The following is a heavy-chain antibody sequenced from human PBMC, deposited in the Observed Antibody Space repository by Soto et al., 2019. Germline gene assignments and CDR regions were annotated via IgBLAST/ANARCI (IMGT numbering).Heavy chain of an antibody. CDR3: TTERFEP. CDR2: INPNSGGT. V-gene: IGHV1-2*04. CDR1: GYTFTGYY. Sequence: ASVKVSCKASGYTFTGYYIHWVRQAPGQGLEWMGWINPNSGGTNYAQKFQGWVTMTRDTSISTAYMELNSLKTEDTAVYYCTTERFEPWGQGTLVTVSS. J-gene: IGHJ5*02.